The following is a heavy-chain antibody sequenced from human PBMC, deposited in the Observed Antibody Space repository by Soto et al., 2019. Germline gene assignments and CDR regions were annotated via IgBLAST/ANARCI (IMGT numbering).Heavy chain of an antibody. Sequence: LSLTCAVSGGSISSGGYSWSWIRQPPGKGLEWIGYIYHSGSTYYNPSLKSRVTISVDRSKNQFSLKLSSVTAADTAVYYCARGGNNHYYHSNSDYYYYGMDVWGQGTTVTVYS. V-gene: IGHV4-30-2*01. D-gene: IGHD3-22*01. CDR2: IYHSGST. CDR3: ARGGNNHYYHSNSDYYYYGMDV. CDR1: GGSISSGGYS. J-gene: IGHJ6*02.